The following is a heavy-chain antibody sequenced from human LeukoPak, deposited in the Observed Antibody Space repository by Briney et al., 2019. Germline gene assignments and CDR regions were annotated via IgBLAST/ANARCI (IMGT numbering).Heavy chain of an antibody. J-gene: IGHJ4*02. CDR3: ARESSYSSISY. Sequence: ASVKVSCKASGGTFSSYAISWVRQAPGQGLEWMGWISAYNGNTNYAQKLQGRVTMTTDTSTSTAYMELRSLRSDDTAVYYCARESSYSSISYWGQGTLVTVSS. D-gene: IGHD6-13*01. CDR2: ISAYNGNT. CDR1: GGTFSSYA. V-gene: IGHV1-18*01.